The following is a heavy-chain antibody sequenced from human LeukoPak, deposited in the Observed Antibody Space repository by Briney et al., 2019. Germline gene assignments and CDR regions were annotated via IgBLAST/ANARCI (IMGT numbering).Heavy chain of an antibody. J-gene: IGHJ4*02. CDR2: IYPRDGST. Sequence: GASVKVSCKASGYTFTSNYIHWVRQAPGQGLEWMGMIYPRDGSTSYAQKFQGRVTVTRDTSTSTVHMELSGLRAEDTALYYCAKDIIGNYDFWSGYSFDYWGQGTLVTVSS. CDR3: AKDIIGNYDFWSGYSFDY. D-gene: IGHD3-3*01. V-gene: IGHV1-46*01. CDR1: GYTFTSNY.